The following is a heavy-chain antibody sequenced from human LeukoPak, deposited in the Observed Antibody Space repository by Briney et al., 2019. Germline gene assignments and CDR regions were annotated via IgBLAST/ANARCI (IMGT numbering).Heavy chain of an antibody. D-gene: IGHD2-21*01. CDR1: GFTFSSYA. CDR2: ISGSGGST. V-gene: IGHV3-23*01. J-gene: IGHJ6*02. Sequence: GGSLRLSCAASGFTFSSYAMSWIRQAPGKGLEWVSAISGSGGSTYFADSVKGRFTISRDNSKNTLFFQMNRLRAADTAVYYCAKPDGNVVAVPMDVWGQGTTVTVSS. CDR3: AKPDGNVVAVPMDV.